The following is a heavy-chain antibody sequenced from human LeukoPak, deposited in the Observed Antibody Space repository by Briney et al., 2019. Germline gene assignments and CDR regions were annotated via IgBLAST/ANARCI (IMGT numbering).Heavy chain of an antibody. Sequence: ASVKVSCKASGYTFTSYDINWVRQATGQGLEWMGWMNSNSGNTGYAQKFQGRVTITGNTSISTAYMELSSLRSEDTAVYYCARGATILGSFDYWGQGTLVTVSS. V-gene: IGHV1-8*03. J-gene: IGHJ4*02. CDR2: MNSNSGNT. D-gene: IGHD5-24*01. CDR1: GYTFTSYD. CDR3: ARGATILGSFDY.